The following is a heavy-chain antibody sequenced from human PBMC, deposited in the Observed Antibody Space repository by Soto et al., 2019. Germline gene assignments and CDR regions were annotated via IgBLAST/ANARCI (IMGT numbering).Heavy chain of an antibody. Sequence: QVQLVQSGAEVKKPGSSVKVSCKASGGTFSSYAISWVRQAPGQGLEWLGGMIPIFGTANYAQKFQGRVTITADASTSTGYMELSSLRSEDTAVYYCARGRITMVRGVSVGGDLLHWGQGTLVTVSS. CDR2: MIPIFGTA. J-gene: IGHJ4*02. D-gene: IGHD3-10*01. V-gene: IGHV1-69*01. CDR3: ARGRITMVRGVSVGGDLLH. CDR1: GGTFSSYA.